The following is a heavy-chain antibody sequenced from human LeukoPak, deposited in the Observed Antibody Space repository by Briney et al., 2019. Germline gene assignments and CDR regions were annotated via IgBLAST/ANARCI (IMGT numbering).Heavy chain of an antibody. CDR3: AKDPNSSGYYDYYFDY. D-gene: IGHD3-22*01. Sequence: PGRSLRLSCAASGFTFSSYAMHWVRQAPGKGLEWVAVISYDGSNKYYADSVKGRFTISRDNSKNTLYLQMNSLRAEDTAVYYCAKDPNSSGYYDYYFDYWGQGTLVTVSS. V-gene: IGHV3-30*04. J-gene: IGHJ4*02. CDR1: GFTFSSYA. CDR2: ISYDGSNK.